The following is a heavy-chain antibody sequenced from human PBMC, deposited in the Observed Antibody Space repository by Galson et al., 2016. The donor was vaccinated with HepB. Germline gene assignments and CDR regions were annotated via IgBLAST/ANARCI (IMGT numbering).Heavy chain of an antibody. Sequence: SVKVSCKASGYTFTSYGINWVRQAPGQGLEWMGRISAYNENTNHAQKLQGRVTMTTDTSTSVAYMELRSLRSDDTAVYYCARDYRQWLGGGSRYYGMDVWGQGTTVTVSS. V-gene: IGHV1-18*01. J-gene: IGHJ6*02. CDR1: GYTFTSYG. D-gene: IGHD6-19*01. CDR3: ARDYRQWLGGGSRYYGMDV. CDR2: ISAYNENT.